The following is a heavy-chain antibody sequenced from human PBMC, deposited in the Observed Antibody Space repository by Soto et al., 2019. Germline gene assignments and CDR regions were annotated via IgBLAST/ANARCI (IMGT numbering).Heavy chain of an antibody. D-gene: IGHD2-2*01. CDR1: GYTFTGYY. CDR3: ARGGVYCSSTSCYPAFQNDGMDV. CDR2: INPNSGGT. V-gene: IGHV1-2*04. J-gene: IGHJ6*02. Sequence: ASVKVSCKASGYTFTGYYMHWVRQAPGQGLEWMGWINPNSGGTNYAQKFQGWVTMTRDTSISTAYMELSRLRSDDTAVYYCARGGVYCSSTSCYPAFQNDGMDVWGQGTTVTVSS.